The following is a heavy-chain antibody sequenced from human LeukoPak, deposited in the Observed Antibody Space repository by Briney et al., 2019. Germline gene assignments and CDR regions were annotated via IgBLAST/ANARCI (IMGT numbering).Heavy chain of an antibody. CDR3: AKDRSMTTVTPFDN. Sequence: GGSLRLSCAASGFTVSSNYMSWVRQAPGKGLEWGSVIYSGCSTYYSDSVKGRFTISRDNSKNTVYLQMNSQSAVDTAVYYCAKDRSMTTVTPFDNWGQGTLVAVSS. CDR1: GFTVSSNY. J-gene: IGHJ4*02. V-gene: IGHV3-53*05. D-gene: IGHD4-17*01. CDR2: IYSGCST.